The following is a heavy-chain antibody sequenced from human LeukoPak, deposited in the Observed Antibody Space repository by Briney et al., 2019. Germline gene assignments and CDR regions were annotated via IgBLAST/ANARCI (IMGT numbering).Heavy chain of an antibody. V-gene: IGHV3-30-3*01. D-gene: IGHD2-15*01. CDR3: AKEGTNCSGGSCYSSRDAFDI. J-gene: IGHJ3*02. CDR1: GFTFSSYA. Sequence: PGRSLRLSCAASGFTFSSYAMHRVRQAPGPGLEWVAVISYDGSNKYYADSVKGRFTISRDNSKNTLYQQMNSLRAEDTAVYYCAKEGTNCSGGSCYSSRDAFDIWGQGTMVTVSS. CDR2: ISYDGSNK.